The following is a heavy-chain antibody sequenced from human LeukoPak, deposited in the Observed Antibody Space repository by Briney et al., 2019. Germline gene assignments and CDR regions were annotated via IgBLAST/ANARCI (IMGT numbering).Heavy chain of an antibody. CDR1: GFTFSDYY. V-gene: IGHV3-11*01. Sequence: GGSLRLSCAASGFTFSDYYMSWIRQAPGKGLERVSYISSSGSTIYYADSVKGRFTISRDNAKNSLYLQMNSLRAEDTAVYYCARDILSPEYCSGGSCDVLDYWGQGTLVTVSS. D-gene: IGHD2-15*01. CDR2: ISSSGSTI. CDR3: ARDILSPEYCSGGSCDVLDY. J-gene: IGHJ4*02.